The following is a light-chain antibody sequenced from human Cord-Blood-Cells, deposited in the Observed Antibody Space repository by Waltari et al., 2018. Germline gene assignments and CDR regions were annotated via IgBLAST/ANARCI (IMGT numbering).Light chain of an antibody. J-gene: IGLJ2*01. CDR2: DVS. CDR1: SSDVVGYNY. Sequence: QSALTQPASVSGSPGQSITISCTGTSSDVVGYNYVSWYQQHPGKAPKLMIYDVSKRPSGVSNRFSGSKSGNTASLTISGLQAEDEADYSCSSYTSSSVVFGGGTKLTVL. CDR3: SSYTSSSVV. V-gene: IGLV2-14*01.